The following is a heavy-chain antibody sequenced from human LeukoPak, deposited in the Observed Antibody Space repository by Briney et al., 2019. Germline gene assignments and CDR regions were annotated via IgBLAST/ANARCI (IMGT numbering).Heavy chain of an antibody. J-gene: IGHJ5*02. D-gene: IGHD1-7*01. Sequence: GESLKISCKGSGYSFATYWIGWVRLMPGKGLEWMGVIYPGDSDTRYSPSFQGQFSFSADKSINTAYLWWGSLRASDTALYYCVRVGTKTPIDHWGQGTLDTVSS. CDR3: VRVGTKTPIDH. CDR2: IYPGDSDT. V-gene: IGHV5-51*01. CDR1: GYSFATYW.